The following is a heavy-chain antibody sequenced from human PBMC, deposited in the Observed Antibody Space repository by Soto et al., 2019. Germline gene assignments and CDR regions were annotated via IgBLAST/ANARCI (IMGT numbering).Heavy chain of an antibody. J-gene: IGHJ4*02. Sequence: SETLSLTCTVSGGSVSSGSYYWSWIRQPPGKGLEWIGYIYYSGSTNYNPSLKSRVTISVDTSKNQFSLKLSSVTAADTAVYYCARIGVWSGYYIDYWGQGTLVTVSS. D-gene: IGHD3-3*01. CDR1: GGSVSSGSYY. V-gene: IGHV4-61*01. CDR3: ARIGVWSGYYIDY. CDR2: IYYSGST.